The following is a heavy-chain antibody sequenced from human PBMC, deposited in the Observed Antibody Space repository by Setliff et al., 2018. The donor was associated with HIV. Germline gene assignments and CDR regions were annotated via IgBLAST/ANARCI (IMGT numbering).Heavy chain of an antibody. J-gene: IGHJ4*02. CDR2: ISAYNGNT. D-gene: IGHD6-19*01. CDR3: ARLSGWYEGDFDY. CDR1: GYTFTSYG. V-gene: IGHV1-18*01. Sequence: ASVKVSCKASGYTFTSYGISWVRQAPGQGLEWMGWISAYNGNTNYAQKFQGRVTIARDTSASTAYMELSSLRSEDTAVYYCARLSGWYEGDFDYWGQGTLVTVPQ.